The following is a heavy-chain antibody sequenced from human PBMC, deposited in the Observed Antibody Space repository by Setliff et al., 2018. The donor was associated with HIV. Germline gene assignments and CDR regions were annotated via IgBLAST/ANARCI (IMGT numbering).Heavy chain of an antibody. CDR2: IIPIFGTT. V-gene: IGHV1-69*05. Sequence: SVKVSCKASGGNFRSYGISWVRQAPGQGLKWMGGIIPIFGTTNYAQKFQGRVTLTTDTSTSTAYMELRSLRSDDTAVYYCARVRVGATPLDYWGQGTLVTVSS. CDR1: GGNFRSYG. J-gene: IGHJ4*02. D-gene: IGHD1-26*01. CDR3: ARVRVGATPLDY.